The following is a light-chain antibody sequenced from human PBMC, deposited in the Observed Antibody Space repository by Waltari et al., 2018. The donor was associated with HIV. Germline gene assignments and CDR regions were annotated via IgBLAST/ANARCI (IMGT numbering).Light chain of an antibody. CDR1: SRDVGNYNY. Sequence: QSALTQPASVSGSPGQSITISCTGTSRDVGNYNYVSWYQQHPGKAPKVMIYEVSNRPSGVSNRLSGSKSGNTASLTISGLQAEDEADYYCSSYTSSSTVVFGGGTKLTVL. J-gene: IGLJ2*01. CDR2: EVS. CDR3: SSYTSSSTVV. V-gene: IGLV2-14*01.